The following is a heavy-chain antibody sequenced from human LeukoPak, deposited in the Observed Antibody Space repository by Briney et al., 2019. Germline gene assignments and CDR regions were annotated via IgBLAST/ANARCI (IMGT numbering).Heavy chain of an antibody. CDR2: IYYGGTT. Sequence: PSETLSLTCTVSVGSITSSNYFWGSIRQPPGQGLEWIGSIYYGGTTYYNPSLRSRVTISVETSKNQFSLKLSSVTAADTAVYYCTKYDFWSGYRDYWGQGTLVTVSS. J-gene: IGHJ4*02. V-gene: IGHV4-39*01. D-gene: IGHD3-3*01. CDR1: VGSITSSNYF. CDR3: TKYDFWSGYRDY.